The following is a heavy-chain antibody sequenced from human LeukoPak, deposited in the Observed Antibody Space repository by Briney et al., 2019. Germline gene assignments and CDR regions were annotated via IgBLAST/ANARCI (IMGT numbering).Heavy chain of an antibody. J-gene: IGHJ5*02. CDR1: GFTVSSNY. CDR3: ARAYCGGDCEGLFYNWFDP. Sequence: PGGSLRLSCAAYGFTVSSNYMSWVRQAPGKGLEWVSVIYSGGSTYYADSVKGRFTISRDNSKNTLYLQMNSLRAADTAVYYCARAYCGGDCEGLFYNWFDPWGQGTLVTVSS. V-gene: IGHV3-53*01. CDR2: IYSGGST. D-gene: IGHD2-21*02.